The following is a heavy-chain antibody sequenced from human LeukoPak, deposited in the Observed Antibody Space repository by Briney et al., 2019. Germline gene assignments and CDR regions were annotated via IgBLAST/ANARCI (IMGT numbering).Heavy chain of an antibody. CDR1: GFTFSSYA. J-gene: IGHJ4*02. V-gene: IGHV3-48*03. Sequence: PGGSLRLSCAASGFTFSSYAMNWVRQAPGKGLEWVSYISSSGSTIYYADSVKGRFTISRDNAKNSLYLQMDSLRAEDTAVYYCARWVVAGDYFDYWGQGTLVTVSS. CDR2: ISSSGSTI. D-gene: IGHD2-15*01. CDR3: ARWVVAGDYFDY.